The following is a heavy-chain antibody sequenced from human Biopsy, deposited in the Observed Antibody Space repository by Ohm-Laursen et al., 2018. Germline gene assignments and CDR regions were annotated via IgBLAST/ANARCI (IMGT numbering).Heavy chain of an antibody. CDR1: GGTFSNYG. D-gene: IGHD3-9*01. Sequence: GASVTAFCKAPGGTFSNYGVNWARQAPGQGLEWLGGNITILGTGNYPQKFQDRATAAAETSTSTTTMELRSLRSDDTAVYYCATKLTGYFHHWGQGTLVIVSS. CDR2: NITILGTG. J-gene: IGHJ1*01. CDR3: ATKLTGYFHH. V-gene: IGHV1-69*06.